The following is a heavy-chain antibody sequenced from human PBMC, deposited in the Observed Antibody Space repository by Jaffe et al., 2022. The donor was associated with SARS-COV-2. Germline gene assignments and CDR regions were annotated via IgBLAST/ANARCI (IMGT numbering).Heavy chain of an antibody. CDR2: ISGSGGST. Sequence: EVQLLESGGGLVQPGGSLRLSCAASGFTFSSYAMSWVRQAPGKGLEWVSAISGSGGSTYYADSVKGRFTISRDNSKNTLYLQMNSLRAEDTAVYYCAKDPMIVVVPRGGAFDIWGQGTMVTVSS. CDR3: AKDPMIVVVPRGGAFDI. V-gene: IGHV3-23*01. CDR1: GFTFSSYA. D-gene: IGHD3-22*01. J-gene: IGHJ3*02.